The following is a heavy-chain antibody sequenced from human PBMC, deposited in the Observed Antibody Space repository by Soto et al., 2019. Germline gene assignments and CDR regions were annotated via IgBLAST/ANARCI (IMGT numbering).Heavy chain of an antibody. J-gene: IGHJ3*02. CDR2: ISSSSSYT. D-gene: IGHD2-15*01. CDR1: GFTFSDYY. Sequence: GGSLRLSCAASGFTFSDYYMSWIRQAPGKGLEWVSYISSSSSYTNYADSVKGRFTISRDNAKNSLYLQMNSLRAEDTAVYYCARARRYGSGGSCYSNDAFDIWGQGTMVTVSS. CDR3: ARARRYGSGGSCYSNDAFDI. V-gene: IGHV3-11*06.